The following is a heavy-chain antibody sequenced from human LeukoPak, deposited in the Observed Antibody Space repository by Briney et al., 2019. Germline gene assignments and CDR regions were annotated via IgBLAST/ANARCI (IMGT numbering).Heavy chain of an antibody. CDR1: GGSISSGGYY. J-gene: IGHJ4*02. V-gene: IGHV4-31*03. Sequence: SETLSLTCTVSGGSISSGGYYWSWIRQHPGKGLEWIGYIYYSGSTYYNPSLKSRVTISVDTSKNQFSLKLSSVTAAGTAVYYCARQWFGESGGFDYWGQGTLVTVSS. CDR2: IYYSGST. CDR3: ARQWFGESGGFDY. D-gene: IGHD3-10*01.